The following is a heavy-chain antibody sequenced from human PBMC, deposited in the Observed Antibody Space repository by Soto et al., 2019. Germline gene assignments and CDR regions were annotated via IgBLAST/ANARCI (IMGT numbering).Heavy chain of an antibody. CDR1: GFTFSSYG. V-gene: IGHV3-30*18. J-gene: IGHJ4*02. CDR3: AKDLYDYVWGSYPGHIFDY. CDR2: ISYDGSNK. Sequence: QVQLVESGGGVVQPGRSLRLSCAASGFTFSSYGMHWVRQAPGKGLEWVAVISYDGSNKYYADSVKGRFTISRDNSENTLYLQMNSLRAEDTAVYYCAKDLYDYVWGSYPGHIFDYWGQGTLVTVSS. D-gene: IGHD3-16*01.